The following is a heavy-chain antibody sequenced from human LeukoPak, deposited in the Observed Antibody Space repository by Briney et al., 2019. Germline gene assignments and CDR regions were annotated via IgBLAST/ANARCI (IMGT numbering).Heavy chain of an antibody. CDR2: IIPIFGTA. J-gene: IGHJ6*03. V-gene: IGHV1-69*05. CDR3: ARSPYCSSTSCYMLELQEGYYYMDV. Sequence: GASVKVSCKASGGTFSSYAISWVRQASGQGLEWMGGIIPIFGTANYAQKFQGRVTITTDESTSTAYMELSSLRSEDTAVYYCARSPYCSSTSCYMLELQEGYYYMDVWGKGTTVTVSS. CDR1: GGTFSSYA. D-gene: IGHD2-2*02.